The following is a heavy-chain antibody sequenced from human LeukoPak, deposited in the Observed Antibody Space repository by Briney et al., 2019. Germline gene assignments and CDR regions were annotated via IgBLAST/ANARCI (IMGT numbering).Heavy chain of an antibody. CDR2: IIPILGIA. CDR1: GGTFSRYT. Sequence: SVKVSCKASGGTFSRYTISWGRQAPGQGLEWMGRIIPILGIANYSQKFQGRVTITADKSTSTAYMELSSLSSEDTAVYYCARKGTVTTPLYYYGMDVWGQGTTVTVSS. CDR3: ARKGTVTTPLYYYGMDV. J-gene: IGHJ6*02. D-gene: IGHD4-17*01. V-gene: IGHV1-69*02.